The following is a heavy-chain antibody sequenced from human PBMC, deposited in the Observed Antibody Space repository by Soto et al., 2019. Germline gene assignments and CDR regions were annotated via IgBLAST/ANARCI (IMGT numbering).Heavy chain of an antibody. D-gene: IGHD1-1*01. CDR1: GYTFTSYG. J-gene: IGHJ4*02. CDR2: ISANNGNT. V-gene: IGHV1-18*01. CDR3: ARFGTTND. Sequence: QVQLVQSGAEVKKPGASVKVSCKASGYTFTSYGIRWVRQAPGQGLEWMGWISANNGNTKYAQKLQGRVTITTETSTSIAFMRLRSLRSADSSGYYFARFGTTNDWGQGTLVTVSS.